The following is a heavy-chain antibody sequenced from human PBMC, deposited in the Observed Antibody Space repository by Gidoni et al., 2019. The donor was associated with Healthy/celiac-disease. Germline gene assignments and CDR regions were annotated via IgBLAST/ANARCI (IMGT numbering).Heavy chain of an antibody. CDR3: ASFRLGAYYIVGEPFGRFDY. CDR2: ISAYNGNT. J-gene: IGHJ4*02. V-gene: IGHV1-18*01. Sequence: QVQLVQSGAEVKKPGASVRVSCKASGYTFTSYGISGVRQSPGEGLEWMGWISAYNGNTNYAQKLQGRVTMTTDTSNSTAYMELRRLRSDDTAVYYCASFRLGAYYIVGEPFGRFDYWGQGTLVTVSS. D-gene: IGHD1-26*01. CDR1: GYTFTSYG.